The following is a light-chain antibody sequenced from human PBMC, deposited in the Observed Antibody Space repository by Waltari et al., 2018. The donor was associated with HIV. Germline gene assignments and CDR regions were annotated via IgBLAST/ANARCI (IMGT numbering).Light chain of an antibody. V-gene: IGKV3-20*01. CDR3: QQYATSPELT. Sequence: EIVLTQSPDTLSLSPGERATLSCTASQSVTRGYLAWYQQKPGRTPMRVISGASSRATGIPDRVSGSGSGTHFTLTITGVEPEDFAVYCCQQYATSPELTVGGGTQLDIK. CDR1: QSVTRGY. J-gene: IGKJ4*01. CDR2: GAS.